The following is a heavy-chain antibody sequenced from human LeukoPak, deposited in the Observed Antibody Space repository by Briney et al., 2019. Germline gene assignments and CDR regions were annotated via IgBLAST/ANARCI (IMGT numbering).Heavy chain of an antibody. CDR1: GGTFSSYA. CDR3: ARAKYYDSSGLGAFDI. CDR2: IIPIFGTA. V-gene: IGHV1-69*13. Sequence: ASVKVSCTASGGTFSSYAISWVRQAPGQGLEWMGGIIPIFGTANYAQKFQGRVTITADESTSTAYMELSSLRSEDTAVYYCARAKYYDSSGLGAFDIWGQGTMVTVSS. J-gene: IGHJ3*02. D-gene: IGHD3-22*01.